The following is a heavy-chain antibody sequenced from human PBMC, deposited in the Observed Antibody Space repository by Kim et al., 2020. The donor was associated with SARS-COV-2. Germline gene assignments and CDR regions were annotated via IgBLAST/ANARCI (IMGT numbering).Heavy chain of an antibody. J-gene: IGHJ4*03. CDR2: ITASGSST. V-gene: IGHV3-23*01. Sequence: VGSLRLSCAASGFMFSDYAMSWVRQAPGKGLEWVSTITASGSSTFYADSVKGRFSISRDNSRNILNLQMNSLRAEDMALYYCARDPFLTAVLTQGYFDS. D-gene: IGHD3-9*01. CDR3: ARDPFLTAVLTQGYFDS. CDR1: GFMFSDYA.